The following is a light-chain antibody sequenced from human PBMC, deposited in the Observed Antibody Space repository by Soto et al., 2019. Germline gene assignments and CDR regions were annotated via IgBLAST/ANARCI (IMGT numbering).Light chain of an antibody. J-gene: IGKJ4*01. CDR1: QTITTY. Sequence: DIQMTQSPPSLSASIGDTVTITCRASQTITTYLNWFQQKPGKAPKLLIGAASTLQSGVPSRFSGSGSGTDFTLTICSLQPEDSATYFCQQNFSPLLTFGGGTKLEIK. V-gene: IGKV1-39*01. CDR2: AAS. CDR3: QQNFSPLLT.